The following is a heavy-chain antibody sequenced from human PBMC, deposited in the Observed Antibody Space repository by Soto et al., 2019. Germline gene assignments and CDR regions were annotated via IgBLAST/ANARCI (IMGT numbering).Heavy chain of an antibody. V-gene: IGHV3-74*01. Sequence: GGSLRLSCAASGFTFSSYWMHWVRQAPGKGLVWVSRIKGDGSETNYADSVKGRFTISRDNAKNTLYLQLNTLRTEDTAVYYCARDFATHCSGSTCYPYAYWGQGALVTVSS. J-gene: IGHJ4*02. CDR2: IKGDGSET. CDR1: GFTFSSYW. D-gene: IGHD2-15*01. CDR3: ARDFATHCSGSTCYPYAY.